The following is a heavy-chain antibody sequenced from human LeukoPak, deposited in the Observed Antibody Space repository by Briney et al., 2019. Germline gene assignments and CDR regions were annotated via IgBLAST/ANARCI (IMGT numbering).Heavy chain of an antibody. V-gene: IGHV4-39*01. CDR1: GGSINRSYYC. CDR2: IYYSGNT. J-gene: IGHJ4*02. Sequence: SETLSLTCTVSGGSINRSYYCWGWIRQPPGKGLEWIGSIYYSGNTYYNPSLKSRVTISVDTSKNQFSLKLSSVTAADTAVYYCARLMTTVTSEYWGQGTLVTVSS. CDR3: ARLMTTVTSEY. D-gene: IGHD4-17*01.